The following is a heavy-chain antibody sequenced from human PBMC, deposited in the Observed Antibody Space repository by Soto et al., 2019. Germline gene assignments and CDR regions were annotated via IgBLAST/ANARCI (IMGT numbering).Heavy chain of an antibody. CDR2: VNPSNDYT. CDR1: GYTFINYY. V-gene: IGHV1-46*01. D-gene: IGHD1-26*01. Sequence: QVQLVQSGAEVKKPGASVKVSCKASGYTFINYYMRWVRQAPGQGLEWMGTVNPSNDYTTFAQKFQGRVTMTTDTSTGTVYMELGSLRSEDTAVYYCAREGGGSRGYFDYWGQGTLVNVSS. J-gene: IGHJ4*02. CDR3: AREGGGSRGYFDY.